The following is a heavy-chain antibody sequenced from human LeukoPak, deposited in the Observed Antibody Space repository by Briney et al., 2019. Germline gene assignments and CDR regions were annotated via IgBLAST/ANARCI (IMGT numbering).Heavy chain of an antibody. CDR3: ATRSLCSGGSCYHRGLFDY. J-gene: IGHJ4*02. V-gene: IGHV1-24*01. CDR2: FDPEDGET. Sequence: ASVKVSCKVSGYTLTELSMHWVRPAPGKGLEWMGGFDPEDGETIYAQKFQGRVTMTEDTSTDTAYMELSSLRSEDTAVYYCATRSLCSGGSCYHRGLFDYWGQGTLVTVSS. CDR1: GYTLTELS. D-gene: IGHD2-15*01.